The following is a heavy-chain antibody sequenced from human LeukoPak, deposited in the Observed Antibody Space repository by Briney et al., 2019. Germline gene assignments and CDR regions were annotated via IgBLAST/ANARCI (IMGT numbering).Heavy chain of an antibody. CDR2: INAGNGNT. D-gene: IGHD3-22*01. J-gene: IGHJ6*02. V-gene: IGHV1-3*01. CDR3: AIATKDSSGYYYARNYYYGMDV. CDR1: GYTFTSYA. Sequence: ASVKVSCKASGYTFTSYAMHWVRQAPGQRLEWMGWINAGNGNTIYSQKFQGRVTITRDTSASTAYMELSSLRSEDTAVYYCAIATKDSSGYYYARNYYYGMDVWGQGTTVTVSS.